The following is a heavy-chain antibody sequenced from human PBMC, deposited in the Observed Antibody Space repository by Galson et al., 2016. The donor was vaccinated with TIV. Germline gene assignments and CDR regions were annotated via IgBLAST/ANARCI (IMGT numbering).Heavy chain of an antibody. CDR3: ARDRIVDATYYYYYFGLDV. V-gene: IGHV3-66*02. CDR2: ISDGGKT. J-gene: IGHJ6*02. CDR1: GLSVSINY. D-gene: IGHD1-26*01. Sequence: SLRLSCAASGLSVSINYMTWVRQAPGKGLEWVSLISDGGKTFYPDSVKGRFTVSRDNSKNILYLQMNSLRLEDPAVYYCARDRIVDATYYYYYFGLDVWGQGTAVTVSS.